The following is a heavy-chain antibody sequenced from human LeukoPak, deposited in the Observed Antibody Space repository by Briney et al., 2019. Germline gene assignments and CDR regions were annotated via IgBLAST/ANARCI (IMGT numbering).Heavy chain of an antibody. V-gene: IGHV3-15*04. CDR1: GFTFSNGW. CDR2: IESKADGGTT. Sequence: GGSLTLSCAASGFTFSNGWMTWVRQAPGKGLEWVGRIESKADGGTTDYAAAVKGRFTISRDDSKNMVYLQMSGLKSEDTGVYFCTMEATMYGVVTDYWGQGTLVTVSS. D-gene: IGHD3-3*01. J-gene: IGHJ4*02. CDR3: TMEATMYGVVTDY.